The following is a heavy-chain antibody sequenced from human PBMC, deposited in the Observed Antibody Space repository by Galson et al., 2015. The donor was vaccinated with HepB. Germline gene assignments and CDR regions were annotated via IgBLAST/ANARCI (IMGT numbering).Heavy chain of an antibody. CDR3: ARDGKYDDYGAFDI. Sequence: SLRLSCAAFGITLSSYGMNWVRQAPGKGLEWVSYISTSSSTIYYADSVKGRFTISRDNAKNSLYLQTNSLRAEDTAVYFCARDGKYDDYGAFDIWGQGTMVIVSS. CDR1: GITLSSYG. CDR2: ISTSSSTI. D-gene: IGHD4-17*01. J-gene: IGHJ3*02. V-gene: IGHV3-48*01.